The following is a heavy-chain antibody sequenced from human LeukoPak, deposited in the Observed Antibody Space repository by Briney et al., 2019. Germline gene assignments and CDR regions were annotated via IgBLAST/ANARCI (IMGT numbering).Heavy chain of an antibody. CDR3: AREAGGSGSRSVDY. D-gene: IGHD3-10*01. J-gene: IGHJ4*02. CDR1: GFTFSSYS. CDR2: ISSSSSYI. Sequence: GGSLRLSCAASGFTFSSYSMNWVRQAPGKGLEWVSSISSSSSYIYYADSVKGRFTISRDNAKNSLYLQMNSLRAEDTAVYYCAREAGGSGSRSVDYWGQGTLVTVSS. V-gene: IGHV3-21*01.